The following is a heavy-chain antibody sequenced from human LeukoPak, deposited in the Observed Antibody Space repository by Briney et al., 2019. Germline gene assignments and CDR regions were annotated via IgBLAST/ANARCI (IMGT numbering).Heavy chain of an antibody. CDR2: ISSSSSYI. D-gene: IGHD4-17*01. CDR1: GFTFSSYG. CDR3: AREYYGDYGFGFDY. V-gene: IGHV3-21*01. Sequence: GGSLRLSCAASGFTFSSYGMNWVRQAPGQGLEWVSSISSSSSYIYYADSVKGRFTISRDNAKNSLYLQMNSLRAEDTAVYYCAREYYGDYGFGFDYWGQGTLVTVSS. J-gene: IGHJ4*02.